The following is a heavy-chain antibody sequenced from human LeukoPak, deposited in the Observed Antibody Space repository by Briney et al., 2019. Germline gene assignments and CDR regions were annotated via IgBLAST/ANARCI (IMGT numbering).Heavy chain of an antibody. Sequence: SETLSLTCTVSGGSISSYYWSWIRQPPGKGLEWIGYIYYSGSTNYNPSLKSRVTISVDTSKNQFSLKLSSVTAADTAVYYCAGHMAVARGVGWFDPWGQGTLVTVSS. CDR3: AGHMAVARGVGWFDP. CDR1: GGSISSYY. J-gene: IGHJ5*02. V-gene: IGHV4-59*08. CDR2: IYYSGST. D-gene: IGHD6-19*01.